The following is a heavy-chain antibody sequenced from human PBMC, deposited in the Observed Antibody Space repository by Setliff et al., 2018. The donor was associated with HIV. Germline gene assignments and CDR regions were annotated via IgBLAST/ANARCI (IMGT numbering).Heavy chain of an antibody. CDR1: GGSFSGYY. CDR2: INHSGRP. V-gene: IGHV4-34*01. Sequence: PSETLSLTCAVYGGSFSGYYWSWIRQPPGKGLEWIGEINHSGRPNYNPSLKSLGTTSGDTSKNQYSLKLSSVTAADTAVYYCNSYYYYYYMDVWGKGTMVTVS. J-gene: IGHJ6*03. CDR3: NSYYYYYYMDV. D-gene: IGHD5-18*01.